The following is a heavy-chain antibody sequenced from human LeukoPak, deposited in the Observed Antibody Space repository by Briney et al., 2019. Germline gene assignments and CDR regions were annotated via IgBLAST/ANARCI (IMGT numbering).Heavy chain of an antibody. CDR2: ICGSGGSS. J-gene: IGHJ6*03. D-gene: IGHD4-17*01. CDR3: AKDLSYGDTSYFYYYMDV. V-gene: IGHV3-23*01. Sequence: GGSLRLSRAASGFIYSNFAMNWVRQAPGKGLEWVSVICGSGGSSFYADSVKGRVIISRDNSKNTLYLQMNSLRVEDTAQYYCAKDLSYGDTSYFYYYMDVWGKGTTVTVSS. CDR1: GFIYSNFA.